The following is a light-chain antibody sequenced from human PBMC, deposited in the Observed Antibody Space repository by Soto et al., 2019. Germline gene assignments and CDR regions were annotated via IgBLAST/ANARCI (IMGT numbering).Light chain of an antibody. CDR2: KAS. V-gene: IGKV1-5*03. CDR1: QSLSSW. J-gene: IGKJ1*01. CDR3: QQYNSYSQT. Sequence: DIQMTQSPSTLSACVGDRVTFTCRASQSLSSWLAWYQQKPGKAPKLLIYKASTLESGVPSRFSGSGSGTEFTLTISSLQPDDFATYYCQQYNSYSQTFGQGTKVDIK.